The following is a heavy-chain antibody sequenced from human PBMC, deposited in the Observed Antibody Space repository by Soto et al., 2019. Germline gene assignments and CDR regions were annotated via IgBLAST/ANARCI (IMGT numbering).Heavy chain of an antibody. CDR3: ARDQLGGRDF. CDR2: IKQDGSEK. V-gene: IGHV3-7*01. Sequence: EVQLVESGGGLVQPGGSLRLSCTASEFILADYWMAWVRQAPGKGLECVANIKQDGSEKYYMDSVKGRFTISRDNAQNSLFLQMNSLGVEDTAVYYCARDQLGGRDFWGQGTLVTVSS. J-gene: IGHJ4*02. CDR1: EFILADYW. D-gene: IGHD3-16*01.